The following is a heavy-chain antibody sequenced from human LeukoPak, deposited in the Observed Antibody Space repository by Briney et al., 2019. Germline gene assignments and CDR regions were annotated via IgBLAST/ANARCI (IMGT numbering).Heavy chain of an antibody. CDR2: IIPIFGTA. CDR3: ARGGECTNGVCFYFDY. D-gene: IGHD2-8*01. CDR1: GGTFSSYA. J-gene: IGHJ4*02. V-gene: IGHV1-69*13. Sequence: SVKVSCKASGGTFSSYAISWVRQAPGQGLEWMGGIIPIFGTANYAQKFQGRVTITADESTSTAYMELSSLRSEDTAVYYCARGGECTNGVCFYFDYWGQGTLVTVSS.